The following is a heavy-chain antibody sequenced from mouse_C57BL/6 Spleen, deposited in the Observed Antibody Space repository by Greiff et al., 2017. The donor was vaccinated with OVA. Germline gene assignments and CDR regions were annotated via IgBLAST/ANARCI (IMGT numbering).Heavy chain of an antibody. Sequence: VQLQQSGAELVRPGTSVKVSCKASGYAFTNYLIEWVKQRPGQGLEWIGVINPGSGGTNYNEKFKGKATLTADKSSSTAYMQLSSLTSEDSAVYFGARVTTAYYFDYWGQGTTLTVSS. V-gene: IGHV1-54*01. J-gene: IGHJ2*01. CDR2: INPGSGGT. CDR1: GYAFTNYL. D-gene: IGHD1-2*01. CDR3: ARVTTAYYFDY.